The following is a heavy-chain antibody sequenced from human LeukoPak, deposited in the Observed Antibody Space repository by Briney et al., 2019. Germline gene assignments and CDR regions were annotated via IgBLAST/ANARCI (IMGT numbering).Heavy chain of an antibody. CDR2: INPHSGGT. V-gene: IGHV1-2*02. CDR1: GYMFTTYY. J-gene: IGHJ4*02. CDR3: AREESIGSYQFLHDY. Sequence: ASVKVSCKTSGYMFTTYYPHWVRQAPGQGLEWMGWINPHSGGTNYAQKFQGRVTMTRDTSISTVYMELSSLRSDDTAVYYCAREESIGSYQFLHDYWGQGTLVTVSS. D-gene: IGHD1-26*01.